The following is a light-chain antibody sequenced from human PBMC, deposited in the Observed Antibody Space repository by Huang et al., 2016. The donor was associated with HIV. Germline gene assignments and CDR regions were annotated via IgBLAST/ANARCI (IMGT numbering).Light chain of an antibody. CDR1: QAIRND. CDR2: AAS. J-gene: IGKJ1*01. Sequence: AIQMTQSPSSLSASVGDRVTITCRASQAIRNDLGWYQQRPGTAPKLLVYAASELHSGVPLRFSGSGSGTDFTLTSSSLQPEDFGTYCCLQDYSYPRTFGQGTKVKV. V-gene: IGKV1-6*01. CDR3: LQDYSYPRT.